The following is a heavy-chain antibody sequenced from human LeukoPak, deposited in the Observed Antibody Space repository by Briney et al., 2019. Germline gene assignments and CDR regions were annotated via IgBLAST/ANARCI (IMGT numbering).Heavy chain of an antibody. CDR3: ARVVTTVTTGWFDP. D-gene: IGHD4-17*01. V-gene: IGHV4-59*01. J-gene: IGHJ5*02. CDR2: IYYSGGT. Sequence: SETLSLTCTVSGGSISSYYWSWIRQPPGKGLEWIGYIYYSGGTNYNPSLKSRVTISVDTSKNQFSLKLSSVTAADTAVYYCARVVTTVTTGWFDPWGQGTLVTVSS. CDR1: GGSISSYY.